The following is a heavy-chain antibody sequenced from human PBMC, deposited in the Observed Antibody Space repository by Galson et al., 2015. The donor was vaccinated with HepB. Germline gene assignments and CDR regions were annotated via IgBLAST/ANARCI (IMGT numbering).Heavy chain of an antibody. Sequence: SLRLSCAASGFSFSDYYMSWIRQAPGKGLEWVSHISKSGNTIYYADSVKGRFTVSRDNAKNSLYLQMNSLRVEDTAGYYCARDGDGYNYYPYVDLWGRGTLVTVSS. CDR2: ISKSGNTI. V-gene: IGHV3-11*01. CDR1: GFSFSDYY. D-gene: IGHD5-24*01. J-gene: IGHJ2*01. CDR3: ARDGDGYNYYPYVDL.